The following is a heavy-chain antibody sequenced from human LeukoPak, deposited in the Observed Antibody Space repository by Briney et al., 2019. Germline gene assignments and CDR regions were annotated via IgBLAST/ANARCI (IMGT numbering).Heavy chain of an antibody. J-gene: IGHJ4*02. CDR3: AGTYYADYGTTYSLDY. CDR2: ISWNSGSI. Sequence: GGSLRLSCAASGFTFDDYAMHWVRQAPGKGLEWVSGISWNSGSIGYADSVKGRFTISRDNAKNSLYLQMNSLRVEDTAVYYCAGTYYADYGTTYSLDYWGQGTLVTVSS. CDR1: GFTFDDYA. D-gene: IGHD4-17*01. V-gene: IGHV3-9*01.